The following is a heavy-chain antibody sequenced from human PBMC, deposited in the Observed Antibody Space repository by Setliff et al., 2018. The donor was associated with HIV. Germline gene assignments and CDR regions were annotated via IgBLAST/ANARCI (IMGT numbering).Heavy chain of an antibody. D-gene: IGHD6-19*01. CDR2: IYTSGST. CDR1: GGSISSGSYY. CDR3: AGEYSSGWYSGHY. V-gene: IGHV4-61*09. Sequence: SETLSLTCTVSGGSISSGSYYWSWIRQPAGKGLEWIGHIYTSGSTNYNPSLKSRVTISVDTSTNQFSLKLSSVTAADTAVYYCAGEYSSGWYSGHYWGQGTLVTVSS. J-gene: IGHJ4*02.